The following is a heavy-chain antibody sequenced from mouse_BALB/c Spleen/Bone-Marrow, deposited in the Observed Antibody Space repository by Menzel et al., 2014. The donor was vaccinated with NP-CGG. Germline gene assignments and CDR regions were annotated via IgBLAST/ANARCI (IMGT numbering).Heavy chain of an antibody. V-gene: IGHV1-77*01. CDR2: IFPGNGST. CDR1: GYTFTNYD. Sequence: QLVESGAELVKPGASVKLSCKASGYTFTNYDINWVRQRPEQGLEWIGWIFPGNGSTNYNEKFKGKATLTTDKSSSTAYMQLSRLTSEDSAVYFCARSNSISTASDYWGQGTTLTVSS. D-gene: IGHD1-2*01. CDR3: ARSNSISTASDY. J-gene: IGHJ2*01.